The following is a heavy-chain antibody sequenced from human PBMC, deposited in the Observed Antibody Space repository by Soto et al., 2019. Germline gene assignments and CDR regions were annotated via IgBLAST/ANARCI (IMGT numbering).Heavy chain of an antibody. CDR2: INAGNGNT. D-gene: IGHD1-20*01. CDR1: GYTFTSYA. Sequence: ASVKVSCKASGYTFTSYAMHWVRQAPGQRLEWMGWINAGNGNTKYSQKFQGRVTITRDTSASTAYMELSSLRSEDTAVYYCARDWAGNWNDDSDPWRHGTLVTVSS. V-gene: IGHV1-3*01. J-gene: IGHJ5*02. CDR3: ARDWAGNWNDDSDP.